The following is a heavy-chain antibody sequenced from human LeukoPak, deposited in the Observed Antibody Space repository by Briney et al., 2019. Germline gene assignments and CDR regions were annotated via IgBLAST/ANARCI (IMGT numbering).Heavy chain of an antibody. J-gene: IGHJ4*02. Sequence: GGSLRFSCAASGFTFSSYAMSWVRQAPGKGLDWVSAVTGSGSRTFYADSVKGRFTISRDNSKNTLYLEMNSLRAEDTAVYYCAKSAGGSDSSGDLTYYFDYWGQGTLVTVSS. V-gene: IGHV3-23*01. CDR1: GFTFSSYA. CDR2: VTGSGSRT. D-gene: IGHD3-22*01. CDR3: AKSAGGSDSSGDLTYYFDY.